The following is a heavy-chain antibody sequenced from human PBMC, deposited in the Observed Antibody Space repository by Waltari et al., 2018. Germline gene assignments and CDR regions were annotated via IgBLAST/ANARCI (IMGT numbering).Heavy chain of an antibody. J-gene: IGHJ6*02. V-gene: IGHV4-39*07. CDR1: GGSISSSGYY. CDR3: AGSPMEGGMDV. CDR2: IYYSGST. Sequence: QLQLQESGPGLVKPSETLSLTCTVSGGSISSSGYYWGWIRQPPGKGLEWIGSIYYSGSTYYNPSLKSRVTISVDTSKNQFSLKLSSVTAADTAVYYCAGSPMEGGMDVWGQGTTVTVSS. D-gene: IGHD3-3*01.